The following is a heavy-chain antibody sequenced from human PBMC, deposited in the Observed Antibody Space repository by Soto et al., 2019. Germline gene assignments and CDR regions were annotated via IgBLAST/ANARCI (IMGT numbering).Heavy chain of an antibody. CDR1: GFTFSSYT. CDR3: AKAWGIDY. V-gene: IGHV3-23*01. Sequence: EVQLLESGGGWVEPGGSRRLSCAASGFTFSSYTMSWVRQAPGKGLEWVSTISGSGSSTYSADSVKGRFTISRDNSKNTLYLQMNSLRVEDTAIYYCAKAWGIDYWGQGTLVTVSS. D-gene: IGHD7-27*01. J-gene: IGHJ4*02. CDR2: ISGSGSST.